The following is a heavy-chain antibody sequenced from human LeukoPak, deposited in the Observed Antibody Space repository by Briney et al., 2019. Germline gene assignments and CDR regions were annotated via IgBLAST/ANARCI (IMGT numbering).Heavy chain of an antibody. CDR1: GGSFSGYY. Sequence: SETLSLTCAVYGGSFSGYYWSWIRQPPGKGLEWIGDINHSGSTNYNPSLKSRVTISVDTSKNQFSLKLSSVTAADTAVYYCASNIAVAGIGPNWGQGTLVTVSS. J-gene: IGHJ4*02. D-gene: IGHD6-19*01. CDR3: ASNIAVAGIGPN. CDR2: INHSGST. V-gene: IGHV4-34*01.